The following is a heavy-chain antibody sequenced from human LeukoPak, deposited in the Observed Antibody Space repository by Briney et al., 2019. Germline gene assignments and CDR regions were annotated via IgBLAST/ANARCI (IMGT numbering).Heavy chain of an antibody. CDR1: GFTFSSYS. V-gene: IGHV3-33*08. CDR2: IWHDGSGK. D-gene: IGHD5-18*01. Sequence: GGSLRLSCAASGFTFSSYSMNWVRQAPGRGLEWVAVIWHDGSGKYYADSVRGRFTISRDNSKNTLYLEVNSLRAEDTAVYYCARDPAMGIWNGLDVWGQGTTVTVSS. J-gene: IGHJ6*02. CDR3: ARDPAMGIWNGLDV.